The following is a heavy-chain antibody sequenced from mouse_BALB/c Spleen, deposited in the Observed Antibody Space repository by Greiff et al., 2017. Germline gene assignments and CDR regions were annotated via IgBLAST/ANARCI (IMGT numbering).Heavy chain of an antibody. CDR3: ARPSYGSPWFAY. D-gene: IGHD1-1*01. CDR1: GFAFSSYD. J-gene: IGHJ3*01. Sequence: EVQLVESGGGLVKPGGSLKLSCAASGFAFSSYDMSWVRQTPEKRLEWVAYISSGGGSTYYPDTVKGRFTISRDNAKNTLYLQMSSLKSEDTAMYYCARPSYGSPWFAYWGQGTLVTVSA. V-gene: IGHV5-12-1*01. CDR2: ISSGGGST.